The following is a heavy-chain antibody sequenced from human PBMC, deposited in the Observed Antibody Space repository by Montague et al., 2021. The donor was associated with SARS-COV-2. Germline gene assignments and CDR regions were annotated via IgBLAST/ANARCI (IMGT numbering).Heavy chain of an antibody. D-gene: IGHD2-8*01. V-gene: IGHV4-34*01. CDR1: DGSFSNFY. J-gene: IGHJ6*03. CDR3: ASGDENGCDYLDV. CDR2: INHSGTT. Sequence: SETLSLTCAVFDGSFSNFYWSWIRQPPGKGLEWIGEINHSGTTYYNPSLKSRVTISVDTSRNQFSLKLNSVTAADAAVYYCASGDENGCDYLDVWGKGTTVTVSS.